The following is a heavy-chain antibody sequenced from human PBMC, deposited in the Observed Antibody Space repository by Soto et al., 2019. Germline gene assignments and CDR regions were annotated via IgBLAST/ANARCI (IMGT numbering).Heavy chain of an antibody. J-gene: IGHJ1*01. CDR3: AREDESSGHAGTFHH. CDR2: IAKDGGSK. Sequence: QVQLVESGGGVVQPGRSLRLSCAASGFTFSDYVRHWVRQAPGKGLEWVAAIAKDGGSKHYADSVKGRFTISRDNSKNTMYLEVNSLRAEDTAVYYCAREDESSGHAGTFHHWGQGTLVTVSS. D-gene: IGHD3-22*01. CDR1: GFTFSDYV. V-gene: IGHV3-30-3*01.